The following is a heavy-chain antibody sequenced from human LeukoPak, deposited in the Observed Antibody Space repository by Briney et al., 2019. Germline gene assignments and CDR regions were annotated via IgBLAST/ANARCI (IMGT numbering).Heavy chain of an antibody. Sequence: PGGSLRLSCAASAYTFSTYWMHWVRQAPGKGLVRVSRINSDGSSTRYADSVKGRFTISRDNTKNTLYLQMNSLRAEDTAVYYCARDYSSDAFDIWGQGTMVTVSS. CDR1: AYTFSTYW. CDR2: INSDGSST. CDR3: ARDYSSDAFDI. D-gene: IGHD2-15*01. V-gene: IGHV3-74*01. J-gene: IGHJ3*02.